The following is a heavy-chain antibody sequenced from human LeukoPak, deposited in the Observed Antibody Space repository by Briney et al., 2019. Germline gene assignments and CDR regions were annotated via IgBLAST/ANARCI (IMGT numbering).Heavy chain of an antibody. CDR2: IYSGGST. CDR1: GFTVSSNY. CDR3: ARGRAAAAPFDY. D-gene: IGHD6-13*01. J-gene: IGHJ4*02. V-gene: IGHV3-53*01. Sequence: GGSLRLSCAASGFTVSSNYMSWVRQAPGKGLEWVSVIYSGGSTYYADSVKGRFTISRDNSKNTLYLQMNSLRAEDTAVYYCARGRAAAAPFDYWGQGALVTVSS.